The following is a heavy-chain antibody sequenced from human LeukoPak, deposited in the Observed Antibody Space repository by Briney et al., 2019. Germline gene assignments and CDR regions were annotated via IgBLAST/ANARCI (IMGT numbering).Heavy chain of an antibody. CDR1: GGSFSGYY. V-gene: IGHV4-34*01. D-gene: IGHD3-9*01. Sequence: SETLSLTCAVYGGSFSGYYWSWIRQPPGKGLEWIGEINHSGSTNYNPSLKSRVNISVDTSKNQCSLKLSSVTAADTAVYYCARGGPYYDILTGYYPDNWFDPWGQGTLVTVSS. CDR3: ARGGPYYDILTGYYPDNWFDP. J-gene: IGHJ5*02. CDR2: INHSGST.